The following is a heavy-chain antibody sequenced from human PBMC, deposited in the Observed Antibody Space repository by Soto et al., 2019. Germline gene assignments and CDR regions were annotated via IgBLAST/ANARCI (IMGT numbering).Heavy chain of an antibody. CDR3: ASRTYAMDV. J-gene: IGHJ6*02. V-gene: IGHV4-4*02. CDR1: GGSISSSNW. Sequence: QVQLQESGPGLVKPSGTLSLTCAVSGGSISSSNWWSWVRQPPGKGLEWIGEIFHNGNTYSNPSRTGRVTMSVDKSKNQFSLNLNSVTAADTAVYYRASRTYAMDVWGQGTLVTVSS. CDR2: IFHNGNT.